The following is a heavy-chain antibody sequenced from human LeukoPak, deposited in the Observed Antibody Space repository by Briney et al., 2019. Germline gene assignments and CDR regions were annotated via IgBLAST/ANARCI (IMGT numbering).Heavy chain of an antibody. J-gene: IGHJ4*02. CDR2: IYYSGST. V-gene: IGHV4-59*01. Sequence: PSETLSLTCTVSGGSISSYYWSWIRQPPGEGLEWIGYIYYSGSTNYNPSLKSRVTISVDTSKNQFSLNLCSVTAADTAVYYCARRAYSSGYYYFDYWGQGTLVTVSS. CDR1: GGSISSYY. CDR3: ARRAYSSGYYYFDY. D-gene: IGHD3-22*01.